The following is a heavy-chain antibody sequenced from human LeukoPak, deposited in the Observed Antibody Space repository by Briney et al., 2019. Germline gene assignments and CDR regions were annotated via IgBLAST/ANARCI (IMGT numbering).Heavy chain of an antibody. CDR1: GFIVSENY. CDR2: VYSGGLT. J-gene: IGHJ6*02. Sequence: GGSLRPSCAASGFIVSENYMSWVRQAPGKGLEWVSTVYSGGLTFYADPDKGRFTISRDNSKNTLYLQMSSLRAEDTAVYYCVRDRWPGLGDFWGQGTTVTVSS. D-gene: IGHD6-19*01. V-gene: IGHV3-66*01. CDR3: VRDRWPGLGDF.